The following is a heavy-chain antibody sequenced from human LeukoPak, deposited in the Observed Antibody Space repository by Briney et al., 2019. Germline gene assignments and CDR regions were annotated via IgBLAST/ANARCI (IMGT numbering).Heavy chain of an antibody. CDR3: VKAGYCSSTSCPWAFDI. CDR2: ISSNGGST. Sequence: GGSLRLSCSASGFTFSSYAMHWVRQAPGEGLEYVSAISSNGGSTYYADSVKGRFTISRDNSKNTLYLQMSSLRAEDTAVYYCVKAGYCSSTSCPWAFDIWGQGTMVTASS. J-gene: IGHJ3*02. V-gene: IGHV3-64D*06. CDR1: GFTFSSYA. D-gene: IGHD2-2*01.